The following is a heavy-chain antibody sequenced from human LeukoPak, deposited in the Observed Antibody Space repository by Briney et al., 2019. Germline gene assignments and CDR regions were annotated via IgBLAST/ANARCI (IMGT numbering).Heavy chain of an antibody. V-gene: IGHV4-59*08. Sequence: SETLSLTCTVSGGSISSYYWSWIRQPPGKGLEWIGYIYYSGSTNYNPSLKSRVTISVDTSKNQFSLKLSSVTAADTAVYYCARHADYYGSGSYHTEGNWFDPWGQGTLVTVSS. D-gene: IGHD3-10*01. J-gene: IGHJ5*02. CDR2: IYYSGST. CDR3: ARHADYYGSGSYHTEGNWFDP. CDR1: GGSISSYY.